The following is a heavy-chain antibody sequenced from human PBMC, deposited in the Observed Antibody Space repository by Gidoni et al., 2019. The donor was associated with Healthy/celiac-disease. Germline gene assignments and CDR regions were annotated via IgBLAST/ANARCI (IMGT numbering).Heavy chain of an antibody. CDR1: GFTFSSYW. CDR3: ARLGDFWSGYYVDY. V-gene: IGHV3-7*01. Sequence: EVQLVESGGGLVQPGGSLRLSCAASGFTFSSYWMSWVRQAPGKGLEWVANIKQDGSEKYYVDSVKGRFTISRDNAKNSLYLQMNSLRAEDTAVYYCARLGDFWSGYYVDYWGQGTLVTVSS. J-gene: IGHJ4*02. D-gene: IGHD3-3*01. CDR2: IKQDGSEK.